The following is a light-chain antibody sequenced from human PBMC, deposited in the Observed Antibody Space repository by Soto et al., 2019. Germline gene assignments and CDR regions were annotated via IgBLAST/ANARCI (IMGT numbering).Light chain of an antibody. CDR2: GAS. CDR3: QQFGSSPGFT. J-gene: IGKJ3*01. CDR1: QSINSRY. Sequence: EIVLTQSPGTLSLSPGERATLSCRASQSINSRYLAWYQQKPGQAPRLLIYGASSRATGIPDRFSGSGSGTDFTLNISRLEPEDFSVYYCQQFGSSPGFTFGNGTIVDIK. V-gene: IGKV3-20*01.